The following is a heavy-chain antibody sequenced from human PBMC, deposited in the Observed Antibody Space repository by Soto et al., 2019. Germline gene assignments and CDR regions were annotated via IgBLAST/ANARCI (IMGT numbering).Heavy chain of an antibody. Sequence: RLSCAASGFTFSSYAMSWVRQAPGKGLEWVSAISGSGGSTYYADSVKGRFTISRDNSKNTLYLQMNSLRAEDTAVYYCAKASPLYYYDSSGFLFDYWGQGPMVTVSS. J-gene: IGHJ4*02. CDR1: GFTFSSYA. CDR3: AKASPLYYYDSSGFLFDY. CDR2: ISGSGGST. D-gene: IGHD3-22*01. V-gene: IGHV3-23*01.